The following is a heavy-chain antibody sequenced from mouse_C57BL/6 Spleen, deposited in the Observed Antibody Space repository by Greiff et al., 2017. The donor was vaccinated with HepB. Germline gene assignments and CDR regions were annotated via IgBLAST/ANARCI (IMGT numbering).Heavy chain of an antibody. CDR1: GYTFTSYW. CDR3: ARGGDWACFAY. J-gene: IGHJ3*01. V-gene: IGHV1-72*01. CDR2: IDPNSGGT. Sequence: QVQLKQPGAELVKPGASVKLSCKASGYTFTSYWMHWVKQRPGRGLEWIGRIDPNSGGTKYNEKFKSKATLTVDKPSSTAYMQLSSLTSEDSAVYYCARGGDWACFAYWGQGTLVTVSA.